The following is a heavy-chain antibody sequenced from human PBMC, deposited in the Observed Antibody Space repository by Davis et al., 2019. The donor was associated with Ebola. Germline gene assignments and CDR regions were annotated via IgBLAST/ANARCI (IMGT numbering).Heavy chain of an antibody. Sequence: PSETLSLTCTVSGGSISRGGSYWTWIRQHPGKGLEWIGYIYYSGSTYYKPSLKSRVTISLDTSKNQFSLNLYSVTAADTAVYYCARGGTATRSGPLLHFYHPMDVWGQGTTVTVSS. D-gene: IGHD2-15*01. V-gene: IGHV4-31*03. CDR1: GGSISRGGSY. CDR3: ARGGTATRSGPLLHFYHPMDV. J-gene: IGHJ6*02. CDR2: IYYSGST.